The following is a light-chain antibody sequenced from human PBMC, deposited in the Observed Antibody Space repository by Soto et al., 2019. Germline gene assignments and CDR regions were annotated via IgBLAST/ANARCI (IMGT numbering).Light chain of an antibody. J-gene: IGKJ3*01. CDR2: AAS. V-gene: IGKV1-39*01. CDR1: RNIGRL. CDR3: QQTYTSPQA. Sequence: DIQLTQSPSTLAASVGDSVILSCRASRNIGRLLHWYQHKPGKAPRLLIFAASSLQSGVPSRFNGAGSGTDFRLTISGLQPEDFATYYCQQTYTSPQAFGRGTTVDFK.